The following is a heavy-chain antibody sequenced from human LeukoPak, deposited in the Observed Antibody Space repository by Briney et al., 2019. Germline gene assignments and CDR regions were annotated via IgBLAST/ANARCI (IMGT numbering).Heavy chain of an antibody. CDR2: IKQDGSEK. D-gene: IGHD3-10*01. V-gene: IGHV3-7*01. CDR1: GFTFSSYW. J-gene: IGHJ5*02. Sequence: PGGSLRLPCAASGFTFSSYWMSWVRQAPGKGLEWVANIKQDGSEKYYVDSVKGRFTISRDNAKNSLYLQMNSLRAEDTAVYYCATNEWFGELPTWGQGTLVTVSS. CDR3: ATNEWFGELPT.